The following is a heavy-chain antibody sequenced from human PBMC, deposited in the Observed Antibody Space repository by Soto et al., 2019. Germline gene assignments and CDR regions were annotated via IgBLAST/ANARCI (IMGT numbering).Heavy chain of an antibody. CDR3: ARGGSGDYYYGMDV. CDR2: IYHSGST. CDR1: GGSISSGGYS. Sequence: PSETLSLTCAVSGGSISSGGYSWSWIRQPPGKGLEWIGYIYHSGSTYYNPSLKSRVTISVDRSKNQFSLKLSSVTAADTAVYYCARGGSGDYYYGMDVWGQGTTVTVSS. J-gene: IGHJ6*02. D-gene: IGHD3-16*01. V-gene: IGHV4-30-2*01.